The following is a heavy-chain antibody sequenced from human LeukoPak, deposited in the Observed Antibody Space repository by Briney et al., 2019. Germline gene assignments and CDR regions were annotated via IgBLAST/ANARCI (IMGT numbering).Heavy chain of an antibody. CDR1: GFTFSSYS. Sequence: GGSLRLPCAASGFTFSSYSMNWVRQAPGKGLEWVSYISSSSSTIYYADSVKGRFTISRDNAKNSLYLQMNSLRDEDTAVYYCASLGVVIMDYYYGMDVWGQGTTVTVSS. V-gene: IGHV3-48*02. CDR3: ASLGVVIMDYYYGMDV. J-gene: IGHJ6*02. D-gene: IGHD3-3*01. CDR2: ISSSSSTI.